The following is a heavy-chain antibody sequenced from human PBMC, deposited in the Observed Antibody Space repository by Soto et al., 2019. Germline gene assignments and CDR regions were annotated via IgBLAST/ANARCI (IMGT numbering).Heavy chain of an antibody. J-gene: IGHJ4*02. Sequence: QVRLQESGPGLVEPSGTLSLTCTVSGGSIYTDDWWTWVRQTPGKGLEWIGEVHQLLGTNYNPSPRSRVTISIDKSKTQFSLELTSVTSSDTAVYYCANWGGLNFPGLYWGAGSLVAVSS. CDR2: VHQLLGT. D-gene: IGHD3-16*01. V-gene: IGHV4-4*02. CDR1: GGSIYTDDW. CDR3: ANWGGLNFPGLY.